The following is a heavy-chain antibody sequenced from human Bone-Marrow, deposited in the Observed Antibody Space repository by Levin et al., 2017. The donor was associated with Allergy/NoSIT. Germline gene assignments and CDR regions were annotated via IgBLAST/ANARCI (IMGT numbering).Heavy chain of an antibody. D-gene: IGHD3-10*01. CDR1: GYTFTTYG. CDR3: ALGTMVRGPNAVVL. Sequence: ASVKVSCKTSGYTFTTYGISWVRQAPGQTFEWMGWVNPYNGHTTYAQKFQGGVTMTTDTSTSTAYMELRSLRSDDTAVYFCALGTMVRGPNAVVLWGQGTLVTVSS. V-gene: IGHV1-18*01. J-gene: IGHJ4*02. CDR2: VNPYNGHT.